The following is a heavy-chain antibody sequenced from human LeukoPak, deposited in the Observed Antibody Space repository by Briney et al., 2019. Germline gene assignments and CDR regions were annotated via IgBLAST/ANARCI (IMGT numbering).Heavy chain of an antibody. CDR2: MNPHSGNT. D-gene: IGHD3-3*01. Sequence: ASVKVSCKASGYTFTNYDINWVRQATGQGLEWMGWMNPHSGNTGYAHKFQGRVSLTRDTSISTAYMELSSLRSEDTAIYYCAREGLPSEKIFGAVITYYYRTVDVWGQGTPVTVS. CDR3: AREGLPSEKIFGAVITYYYRTVDV. J-gene: IGHJ6*02. CDR1: GYTFTNYD. V-gene: IGHV1-8*01.